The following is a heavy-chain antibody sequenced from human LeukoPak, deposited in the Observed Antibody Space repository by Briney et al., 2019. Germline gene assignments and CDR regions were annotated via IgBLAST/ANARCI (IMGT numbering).Heavy chain of an antibody. CDR1: GGSISGYY. CDR3: AKRYYYDSSAYDAFDI. Sequence: SETLSLTCTVSGGSISGYYWSWIRQPPGKGLEWIGYIYYSGSANYNPSLKSRVTISVDTSKNQFSLKLSSVTAADTAVYYCAKRYYYDSSAYDAFDIWGQGTMVTVSS. CDR2: IYYSGSA. J-gene: IGHJ3*02. V-gene: IGHV4-59*01. D-gene: IGHD3-22*01.